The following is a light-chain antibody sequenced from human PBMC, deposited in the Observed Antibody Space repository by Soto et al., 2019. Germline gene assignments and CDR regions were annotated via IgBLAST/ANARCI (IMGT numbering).Light chain of an antibody. J-gene: IGKJ4*01. Sequence: DIVMTQSPDSLAVSLGERATINCKSSQSVLYSSNNKNYSAWYQQKPGQPPKLLIYWASTRESGVPDRFSGSGSGTDFTLTISSLQAEDVAVYYCQQYYSTPTFGGGTKVEIK. V-gene: IGKV4-1*01. CDR3: QQYYSTPT. CDR1: QSVLYSSNNKNY. CDR2: WAS.